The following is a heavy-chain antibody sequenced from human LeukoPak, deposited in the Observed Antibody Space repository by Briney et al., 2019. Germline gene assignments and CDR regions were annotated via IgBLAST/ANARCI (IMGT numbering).Heavy chain of an antibody. CDR3: AKDTYSSSWYNYYGMDV. D-gene: IGHD6-13*01. CDR1: GFTFDGYA. Sequence: GGSLRLSCAASGFTFDGYAMHWVRQAPGKGLEWVSGISWNSGSIGYADSVKGRFTISRDNAKNSLCLQMNSLRAEDTALYYCAKDTYSSSWYNYYGMDVWGQGTTVTVSS. CDR2: ISWNSGSI. V-gene: IGHV3-9*01. J-gene: IGHJ6*02.